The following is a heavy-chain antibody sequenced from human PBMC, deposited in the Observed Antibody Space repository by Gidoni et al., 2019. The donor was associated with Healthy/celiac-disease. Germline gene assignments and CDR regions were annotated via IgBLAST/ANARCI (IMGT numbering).Heavy chain of an antibody. Sequence: QVQLQESGPGLVRPSETLSLTCTVSGDSISDYYWSWIRQSPGKGLEWIGFVYYTGSGNTNYNPSLKSRLTISVDTSKSQLSLKLSSVTAADTAVYYCARHRAWGGNWFDPWGQGTLVTVSS. CDR3: ARHRAWGGNWFDP. D-gene: IGHD3-16*01. J-gene: IGHJ5*02. CDR2: VYYTGSGNT. V-gene: IGHV4-59*08. CDR1: GDSISDYY.